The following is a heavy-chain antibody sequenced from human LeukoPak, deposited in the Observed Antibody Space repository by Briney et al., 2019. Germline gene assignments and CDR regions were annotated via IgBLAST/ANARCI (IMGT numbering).Heavy chain of an antibody. CDR3: ARGIGIGA. D-gene: IGHD2/OR15-2a*01. J-gene: IGHJ6*02. Sequence: GGSLRLSCAASGFTFRSFWMTWVRQAPGKGLEWVANIREDGSEKYYVDSVNGRFTISRDNAKNSLSLQMNSLRAEDMGVYYCARGIGIGAGGQGTTITVSS. CDR1: GFTFRSFW. V-gene: IGHV3-7*01. CDR2: IREDGSEK.